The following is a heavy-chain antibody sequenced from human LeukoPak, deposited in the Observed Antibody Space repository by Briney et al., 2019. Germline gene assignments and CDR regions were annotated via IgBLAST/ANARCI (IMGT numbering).Heavy chain of an antibody. D-gene: IGHD6-19*01. CDR3: ARGSSGIAVAGWTMDYYYYMDV. CDR2: INPNSGVT. CDR1: GYTFTAYY. V-gene: IGHV1-2*02. J-gene: IGHJ6*03. Sequence: ASVKVSCKASGYTFTAYYMHWVRQAPGQGLEWMGWINPNSGVTNYAQKFQGRVTMTRDTSISTAYMDLSRLRSDDTAVYYCARGSSGIAVAGWTMDYYYYMDVWGKGTTVTVSS.